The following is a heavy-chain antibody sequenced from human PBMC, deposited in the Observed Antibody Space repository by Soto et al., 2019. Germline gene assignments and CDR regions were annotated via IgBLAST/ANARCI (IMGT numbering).Heavy chain of an antibody. D-gene: IGHD3-22*01. CDR2: INPNSGGT. CDR1: GYTFTGYY. CDR3: ARGGNYYDSSGFDAFDI. J-gene: IGHJ3*02. Sequence: ASVKVSCKASGYTFTGYYMHWVRQAPGQRLERMGWINPNSGGTNYAQKFQGWVTMTRDTSISTAYMELSRLRSDDTAVYYCARGGNYYDSSGFDAFDIWGQGTMVTVSS. V-gene: IGHV1-2*04.